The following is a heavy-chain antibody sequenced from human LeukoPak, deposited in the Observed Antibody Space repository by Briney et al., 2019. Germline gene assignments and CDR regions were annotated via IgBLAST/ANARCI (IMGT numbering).Heavy chain of an antibody. Sequence: ASVTVSCKASGYTFSTYYMHWVRQAPGQGLEWMGIINPSGGSTTYAQKFQGRVTMSTDTSTSTVYMELRSLRSEDTAVYYCARVAGTYYNGYFDYWGQGTLVTVSS. D-gene: IGHD3-10*01. CDR1: GYTFSTYY. CDR2: INPSGGST. V-gene: IGHV1-46*01. J-gene: IGHJ4*02. CDR3: ARVAGTYYNGYFDY.